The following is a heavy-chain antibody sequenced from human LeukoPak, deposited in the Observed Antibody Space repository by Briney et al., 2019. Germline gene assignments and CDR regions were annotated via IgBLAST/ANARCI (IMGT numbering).Heavy chain of an antibody. D-gene: IGHD5-18*01. CDR3: ARGRGTAMDYYYYGMYV. CDR2: IYYSGST. J-gene: IGHJ6*02. CDR1: GGSISSYY. V-gene: IGHV4-59*01. Sequence: SETLSLTCTVSGGSISSYYWSWIRQPPGKGLEWIGYIYYSGSTNYNPSLKSRVTISVDTSKNQFSLKLSSVTAADTAVYYCARGRGTAMDYYYYGMYVWGQATTVTVSS.